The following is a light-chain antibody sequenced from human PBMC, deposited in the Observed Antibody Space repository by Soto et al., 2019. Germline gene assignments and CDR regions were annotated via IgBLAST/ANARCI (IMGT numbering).Light chain of an antibody. J-gene: IGLJ2*01. CDR3: SSYSRRSTPHAG. CDR1: SSDVGGYNY. Sequence: QSALTQPASVSGSPGQSITISCTGTSSDVGGYNYGAWYQQHPGKAPILMIYDVTNRPSGVSNRFSGSKSGNTASLTISGLQAEDQADYYCSSYSRRSTPHAGFGGGTELTLL. V-gene: IGLV2-14*01. CDR2: DVT.